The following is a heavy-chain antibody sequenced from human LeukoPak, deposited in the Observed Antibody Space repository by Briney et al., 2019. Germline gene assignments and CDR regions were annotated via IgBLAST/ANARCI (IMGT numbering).Heavy chain of an antibody. D-gene: IGHD1-1*01. CDR3: ARHKQTGGFDY. CDR1: GASVRSYY. CDR2: FYYSGGT. J-gene: IGHJ4*02. V-gene: IGHV4-59*02. Sequence: PSETLSLTCTVSGASVRSYYWTWIRQPPGKGLEWIGYFYYSGGTVYNPSLKNRVTISVDTSKNQFSLNLMSVTAADTAFYFCARHKQTGGFDYWGQGTLVTVSS.